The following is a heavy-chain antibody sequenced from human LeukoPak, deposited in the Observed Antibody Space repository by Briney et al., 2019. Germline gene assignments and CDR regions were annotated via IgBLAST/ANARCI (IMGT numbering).Heavy chain of an antibody. CDR2: INGNGGST. J-gene: IGHJ4*02. Sequence: GGSLRLSCAASGFTFDNYGMSWVRQVPGKGLEWVSSINGNGGSTAYADSVKGRFTISRDNAKNSLYLQMNSLRAEDTAFYYCVRHDFWSGFKGGDYWGQGTLVTVSS. V-gene: IGHV3-20*04. CDR1: GFTFDNYG. CDR3: VRHDFWSGFKGGDY. D-gene: IGHD3-3*01.